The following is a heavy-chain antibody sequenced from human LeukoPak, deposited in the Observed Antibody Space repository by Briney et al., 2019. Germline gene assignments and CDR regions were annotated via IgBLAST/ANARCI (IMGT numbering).Heavy chain of an antibody. Sequence: GGSLRLSCAASGFTFDDYAMHWVRQAPGKGLEWGSGISWNSGSIGYADSVKGRFTISRDNAKNTLYLQMNSLRAEDTAVYYCARVGSSMDTFYYFDYWGQGTLVTVSS. CDR2: ISWNSGSI. CDR1: GFTFDDYA. D-gene: IGHD1-26*01. V-gene: IGHV3-9*01. J-gene: IGHJ4*02. CDR3: ARVGSSMDTFYYFDY.